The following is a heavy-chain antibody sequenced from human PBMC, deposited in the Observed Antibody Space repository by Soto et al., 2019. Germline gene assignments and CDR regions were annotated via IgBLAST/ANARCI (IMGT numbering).Heavy chain of an antibody. CDR3: ATSRWKGSYGYFDY. J-gene: IGHJ4*02. D-gene: IGHD5-18*01. V-gene: IGHV1-3*01. CDR2: INAGSGNT. CDR1: GYTFTSYA. Sequence: ASVKVSCKASGYTFTSYAMHWVRQAPGQRLEWMGWINAGSGNTKYSQKFQGRVTITRDTSASTAYMELSSLRSEDTAVYYCATSRWKGSYGYFDYWGQGTLVTVSS.